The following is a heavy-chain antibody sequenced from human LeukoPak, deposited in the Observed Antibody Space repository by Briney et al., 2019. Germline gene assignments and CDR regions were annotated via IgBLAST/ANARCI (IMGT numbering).Heavy chain of an antibody. CDR2: ISSNGGST. D-gene: IGHD3-22*01. J-gene: IGHJ4*02. CDR3: VKGLLGDSSGYYFGY. CDR1: GFTFSSYS. Sequence: GGSLRLSCAASGFTFSSYSMNWVRQAPGKGLEYVSAISSNGGSTYYADSVKGRFTISRDNSKNTLYLQMSSLRAEDTAVYYCVKGLLGDSSGYYFGYWGQGTLVTVSS. V-gene: IGHV3-64D*06.